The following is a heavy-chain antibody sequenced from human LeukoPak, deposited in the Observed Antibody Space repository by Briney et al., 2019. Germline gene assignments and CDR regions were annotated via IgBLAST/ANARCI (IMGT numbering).Heavy chain of an antibody. CDR2: IWYDGSKK. Sequence: GGSLRLSCAASGFTFTSHGFYWVRQAPGKGLEWVAIIWYDGSKKYYADSVKGRFTISRDDSKSTLYLQMNSLRDDDTAVYYCARDISRGSLDYWGQGTLVTVSS. J-gene: IGHJ4*02. V-gene: IGHV3-33*01. CDR3: ARDISRGSLDY. CDR1: GFTFTSHG. D-gene: IGHD3-10*01.